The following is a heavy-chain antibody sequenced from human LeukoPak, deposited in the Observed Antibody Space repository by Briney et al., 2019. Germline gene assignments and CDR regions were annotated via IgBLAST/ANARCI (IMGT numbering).Heavy chain of an antibody. CDR3: VKDLFTMVRGVLKS. V-gene: IGHV3-9*01. CDR2: ISWNSGII. CDR1: GFTFDDYS. D-gene: IGHD3-10*01. J-gene: IGHJ4*02. Sequence: GRSLRLSCAASGFTFDDYSMHWVQQAPGKCLEWVSVISWNSGIIGYADSVKDRFTISRDNGKNSLYLQMNSLRAEDAALYYCVKDLFTMVRGVLKSWGQGTLVIVSS.